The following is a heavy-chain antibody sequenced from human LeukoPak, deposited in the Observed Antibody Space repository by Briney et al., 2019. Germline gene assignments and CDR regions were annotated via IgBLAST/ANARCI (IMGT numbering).Heavy chain of an antibody. V-gene: IGHV1-18*01. J-gene: IGHJ4*02. D-gene: IGHD3-3*01. CDR3: ARPTTKGLYYDFWSCYYPLDY. Sequence: ASVKVSCKASGYTFTSYGISWVRQAPGQGLEWMGWISAYNGNTNYSQKLQGRVTMTTDTSTSTVYMELSSMRSEDTAVYYCARPTTKGLYYDFWSCYYPLDYWGQGTLVTVSS. CDR2: ISAYNGNT. CDR1: GYTFTSYG.